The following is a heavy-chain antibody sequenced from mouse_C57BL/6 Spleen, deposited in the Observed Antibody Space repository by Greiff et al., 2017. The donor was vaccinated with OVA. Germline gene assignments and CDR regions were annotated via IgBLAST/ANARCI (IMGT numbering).Heavy chain of an antibody. Sequence: QVQLQQPGAELVRPGTSVKLSCKASGYTFTSYWMHWVKQRPGQGLAWIGVIAPSDSYTNYNQKFKGKATLTVDTFSTTAYLQLSSLTSEDYAVYYGARRFYYGRSYARDYWGQGGSVTGSS. CDR3: ARRFYYGRSYARDY. D-gene: IGHD1-1*01. CDR2: IAPSDSYT. J-gene: IGHJ4*01. V-gene: IGHV1-59*01. CDR1: GYTFTSYW.